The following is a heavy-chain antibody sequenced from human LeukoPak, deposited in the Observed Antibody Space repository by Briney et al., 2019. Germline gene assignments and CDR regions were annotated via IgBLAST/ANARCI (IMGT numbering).Heavy chain of an antibody. D-gene: IGHD3-3*01. CDR3: ARYSDFWSGYYADY. CDR1: GYCFTNYW. Sequence: GESLKICCKASGYCFTNYWIGWVRQMPGKGLEWMGIIYPGDSDTRYSPSFQGQVTISADKSISTAYLQWSSLKASDTAMYYCARYSDFWSGYYADYWGQGTLVTVSS. V-gene: IGHV5-51*01. J-gene: IGHJ4*02. CDR2: IYPGDSDT.